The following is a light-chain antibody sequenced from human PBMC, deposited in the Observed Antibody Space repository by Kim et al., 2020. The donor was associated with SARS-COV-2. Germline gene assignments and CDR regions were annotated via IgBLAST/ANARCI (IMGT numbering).Light chain of an antibody. CDR1: QDISSN. V-gene: IGKV1-33*01. CDR3: QQYDNFPMT. J-gene: IGKJ5*01. Sequence: DIQMTQSPSSLSASVGDRVTISCQATQDISSNLNWYQQKPGKAPKLLISDASNLEAGVSSRFGGSGSGTDFAFTINSLQPEDFATYYCQQYDNFPMTFGQGTRLEIK. CDR2: DAS.